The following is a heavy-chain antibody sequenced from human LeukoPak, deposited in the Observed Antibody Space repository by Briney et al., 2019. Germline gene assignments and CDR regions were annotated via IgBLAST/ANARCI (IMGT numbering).Heavy chain of an antibody. D-gene: IGHD3-22*01. Sequence: PSETLSLTCTVSGGSVSSGTYYWSWIRQPPGKGLEWIGYIHYRGSTSYNPSLKSRVSISVDTSRNQFSLQLTSVTGADTAVYYCARTRLHSSGYSFPDYWGQGILVTVSS. J-gene: IGHJ4*02. CDR2: IHYRGST. V-gene: IGHV4-61*01. CDR1: GGSVSSGTYY. CDR3: ARTRLHSSGYSFPDY.